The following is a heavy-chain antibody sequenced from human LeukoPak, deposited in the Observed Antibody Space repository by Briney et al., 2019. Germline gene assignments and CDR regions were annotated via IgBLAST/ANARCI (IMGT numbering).Heavy chain of an antibody. CDR3: TTARRPYGDYVRGYYFDY. CDR2: IKQDGSEK. J-gene: IGHJ4*02. D-gene: IGHD4-17*01. CDR1: GFTFSSYW. V-gene: IGHV3-7*03. Sequence: PGGSLRLSCAASGFTFSSYWMSWVRQAPGKGLEWVANIKQDGSEKYYVDSVKGRFTISRDNAKNSLYLQMNSLRAEDTAVYYCTTARRPYGDYVRGYYFDYWGQGTLVTVSS.